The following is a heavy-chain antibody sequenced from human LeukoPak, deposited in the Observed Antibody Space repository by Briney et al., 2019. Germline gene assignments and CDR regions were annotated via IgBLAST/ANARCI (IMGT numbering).Heavy chain of an antibody. J-gene: IGHJ6*02. CDR2: ISYDGSNK. V-gene: IGHV3-30-3*01. Sequence: PGGSLRLSCAASGFTFSSYAMHWVRQAPGKGLEWVAVISYDGSNKYYADSVKGRFTISRDNSKNTLYLQMNSLRAEDTAMYYCARDHSGYCSGGSCYGRAYYYYGMDVWGQGTTVTVSS. D-gene: IGHD2-15*01. CDR3: ARDHSGYCSGGSCYGRAYYYYGMDV. CDR1: GFTFSSYA.